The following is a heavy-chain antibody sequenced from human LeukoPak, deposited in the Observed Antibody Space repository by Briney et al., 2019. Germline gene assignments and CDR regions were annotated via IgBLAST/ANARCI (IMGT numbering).Heavy chain of an antibody. CDR2: ITGEGGST. D-gene: IGHD2-21*01. J-gene: IGHJ4*02. CDR3: AKGTAGGTRSLWAFDY. CDR1: GFTFDDYA. V-gene: IGHV3-43*02. Sequence: GGSLRLSCAASGFTFDDYAMHWVRQAPGKGLERVSLITGEGGSTYYADSVKGRFTISRDNSKNSLHVQMNSLRSEDTAIYYCAKGTAGGTRSLWAFDYWGQGTLVTVSS.